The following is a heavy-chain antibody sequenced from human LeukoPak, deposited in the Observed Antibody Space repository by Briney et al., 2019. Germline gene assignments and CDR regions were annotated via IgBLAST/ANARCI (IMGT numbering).Heavy chain of an antibody. CDR1: GFTFSDYY. D-gene: IGHD2-21*01. V-gene: IGHV3-11*06. CDR2: IRSGNSYT. J-gene: IGHJ4*02. Sequence: GGSLRLSCAASGFTFSDYYMNWIRQAPGKGLEWTSYIRSGNSYTHYADSVQGRFTISRDNAKNSLYLQMNSLRAEDTAVYYCARDEGERYFDYWGQGTLVTVSS. CDR3: ARDEGERYFDY.